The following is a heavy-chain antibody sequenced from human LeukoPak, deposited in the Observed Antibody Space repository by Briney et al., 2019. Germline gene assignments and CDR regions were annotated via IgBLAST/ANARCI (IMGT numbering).Heavy chain of an antibody. CDR1: GASIRSGDHH. CDR2: IYFSGSR. V-gene: IGHV4-30-4*02. D-gene: IGHD2-2*01. CDR3: ARVTQYCSSTSCQGNY. J-gene: IGHJ4*02. Sequence: SETLSLTCSVSGASIRSGDHHWSWLRQSPGKGLEWIGYIYFSGSRSSNPSLRSRLTISVDTSKNQFSLKLSSVTAADTAVYYCARVTQYCSSTSCQGNYWGQGTLVTVSS.